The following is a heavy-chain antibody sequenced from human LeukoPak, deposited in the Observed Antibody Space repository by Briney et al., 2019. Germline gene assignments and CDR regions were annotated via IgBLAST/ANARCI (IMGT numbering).Heavy chain of an antibody. CDR1: GGSISSSSYY. D-gene: IGHD6-19*01. J-gene: IGHJ3*02. CDR2: MYYSGSS. Sequence: SETLSLTCTVSGGSISSSSYYWGWIRQPPGKGLEWIGSMYYSGSSYYNPSLKSRVTISVDTSKNQFSLKLSSVTAADTAVYYCARRGSSGRAFHIWGQGTMVTVSS. CDR3: ARRGSSGRAFHI. V-gene: IGHV4-39*01.